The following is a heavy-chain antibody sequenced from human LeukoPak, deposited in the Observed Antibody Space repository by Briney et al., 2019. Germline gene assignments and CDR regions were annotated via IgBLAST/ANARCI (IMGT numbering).Heavy chain of an antibody. CDR3: ARDLTPTVTTDYYYYMDV. CDR1: GYTFTGYY. V-gene: IGHV1-2*02. CDR2: INPNSGGT. D-gene: IGHD4-17*01. J-gene: IGHJ6*03. Sequence: GASVKVSCKASGYTFTGYYMHWVRQAPGQGLEWMGWINPNSGGTNYAQKFQGRVTMTRDTSISTAYMELSRLRSDDTAVYYCARDLTPTVTTDYYYYMDVWGKGTTVTVSS.